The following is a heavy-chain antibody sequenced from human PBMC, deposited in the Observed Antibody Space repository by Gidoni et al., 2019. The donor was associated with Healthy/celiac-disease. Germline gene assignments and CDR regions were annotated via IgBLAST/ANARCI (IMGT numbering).Heavy chain of an antibody. CDR2: ISWDGGST. V-gene: IGHV3-43D*03. J-gene: IGHJ4*02. Sequence: EVQLVESGGVVVQPGGSLRLSCAASGFTFDDYAMHWVRQAPGKGLEWVSLISWDGGSTYYADSVKGRFTISRDNSKNPLYLQMNSLRAEDTALYYCARDFLGSYFDYWGQGTLVTVSS. D-gene: IGHD1-26*01. CDR1: GFTFDDYA. CDR3: ARDFLGSYFDY.